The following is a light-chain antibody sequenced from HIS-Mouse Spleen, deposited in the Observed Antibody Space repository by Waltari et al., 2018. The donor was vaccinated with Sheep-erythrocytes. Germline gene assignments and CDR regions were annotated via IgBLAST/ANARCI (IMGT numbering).Light chain of an antibody. CDR1: QSLLHSNGYNY. J-gene: IGKJ3*01. Sequence: DIVMTQSPLSLPVTPGEPASISCRPSQSLLHSNGYNYLDWYLQKPGQSPQILIYLGSNRASGVPDRFSGSGSGTDFTLKISRVEAEDVGVYYCMQALQTPIFTFGPGTKVDIK. CDR3: MQALQTPIFT. CDR2: LGS. V-gene: IGKV2-28*01.